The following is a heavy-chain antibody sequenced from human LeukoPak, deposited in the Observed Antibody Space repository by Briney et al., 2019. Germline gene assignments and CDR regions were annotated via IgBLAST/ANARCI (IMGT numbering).Heavy chain of an antibody. J-gene: IGHJ4*02. Sequence: AETLSLTCTVSGGSISSYYWSWIRQPPGKGLEWIGYIYYSGSTNYNPSLKSRVTISVDTPKNQFSLKLSSVTAADTAVYYCARLNPRDSGWGDYWGQGTLVTVSS. V-gene: IGHV4-59*01. D-gene: IGHD6-19*01. CDR2: IYYSGST. CDR3: ARLNPRDSGWGDY. CDR1: GGSISSYY.